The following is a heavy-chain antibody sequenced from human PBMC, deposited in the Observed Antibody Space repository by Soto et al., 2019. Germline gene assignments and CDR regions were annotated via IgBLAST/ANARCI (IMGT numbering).Heavy chain of an antibody. Sequence: ASVKVSCKASGGTFSSYAISWVRQAPGQGLEWMGGIIPIFGTANYAQKFQGRVTITADESTSTAYMELSSLRSEDTAVYYCARALGSGYGNFGYWGQGTMVTVSS. J-gene: IGHJ4*02. CDR1: GGTFSSYA. CDR2: IIPIFGTA. D-gene: IGHD5-12*01. V-gene: IGHV1-69*13. CDR3: ARALGSGYGNFGY.